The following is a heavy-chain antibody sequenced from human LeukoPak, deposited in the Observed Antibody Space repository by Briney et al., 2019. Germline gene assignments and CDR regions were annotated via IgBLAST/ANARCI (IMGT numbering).Heavy chain of an antibody. J-gene: IGHJ4*02. V-gene: IGHV4-59*08. CDR1: GGSISSYY. D-gene: IGHD6-13*01. CDR2: LFDSGST. Sequence: SENLSLTCTVSGGSISSYYWSWIRQPPGKGLEWIGYLFDSGSTNYNPSLKSRVTISVDTSKSQFSLRLSSVTAADTAVYYCARGQQLFMNIDYWGQGTLVTVSS. CDR3: ARGQQLFMNIDY.